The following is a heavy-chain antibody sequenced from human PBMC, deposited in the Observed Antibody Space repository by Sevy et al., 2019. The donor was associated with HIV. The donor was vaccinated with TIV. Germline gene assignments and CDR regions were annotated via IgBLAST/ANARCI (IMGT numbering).Heavy chain of an antibody. CDR1: GFTFSSYG. D-gene: IGHD1-7*01. V-gene: IGHV3-33*01. CDR3: ARDRNYLGAFDI. Sequence: GGSLRLSCAASGFTFSSYGMHCVRQAPGKGLEWVAVIWYDGSNKYYADSVKGRFTISRDNSKNTLYLQMNSLRAEDTAVYYCARDRNYLGAFDIWGQGTMVTVSS. CDR2: IWYDGSNK. J-gene: IGHJ3*02.